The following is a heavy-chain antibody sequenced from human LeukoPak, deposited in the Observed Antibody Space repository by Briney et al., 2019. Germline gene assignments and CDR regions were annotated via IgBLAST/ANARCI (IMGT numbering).Heavy chain of an antibody. V-gene: IGHV4-59*11. D-gene: IGHD4-23*01. J-gene: IGHJ3*01. CDR3: ARDMGTGRWHDGLDV. CDR1: GGSISTHY. Sequence: SETLSLTCTVSGGSISTHYWTWIRQPPGKGLEWIGYVYYIGSTNYNPSLKSRVTMSVDRSRNQFSLHLSSVTSADTAVYYCARDMGTGRWHDGLDVWGPGTRVTVS. CDR2: VYYIGST.